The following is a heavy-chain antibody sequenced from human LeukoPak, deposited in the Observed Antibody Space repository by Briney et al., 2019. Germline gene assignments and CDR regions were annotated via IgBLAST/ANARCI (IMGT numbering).Heavy chain of an antibody. CDR3: ARHLAAWTFDY. J-gene: IGHJ4*02. D-gene: IGHD3/OR15-3a*01. CDR2: IYTSGST. V-gene: IGHV4-4*07. CDR1: GDSIIGYY. Sequence: SETLSLTCSVSGDSIIGYYWGWIRQPPGKGLEWIGRIYTSGSTNYNPSLKSRVTMSVDTSKNQFSLKLSSVTAADTAVYYCARHLAAWTFDYWGQGTLVTVSS.